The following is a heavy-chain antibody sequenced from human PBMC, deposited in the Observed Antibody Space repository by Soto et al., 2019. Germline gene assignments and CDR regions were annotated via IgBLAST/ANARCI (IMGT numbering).Heavy chain of an antibody. D-gene: IGHD3-22*01. CDR2: ISYDGSNK. CDR1: GLTFSSYG. J-gene: IGHJ4*02. CDR3: AKDVVYDSSGYYYNYFDY. Sequence: PGGSLRLSCAASGLTFSSYGMHCVRQAPGKGLEWVAVISYDGSNKYYADSVKGRFTISRDNSKNTLYLQMNSLRAEDTAVYYCAKDVVYDSSGYYYNYFDYWGQGTLVTVSS. V-gene: IGHV3-30*18.